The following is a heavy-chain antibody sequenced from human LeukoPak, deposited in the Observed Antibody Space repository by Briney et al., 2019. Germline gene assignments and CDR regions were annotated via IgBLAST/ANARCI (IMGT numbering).Heavy chain of an antibody. CDR2: IYYSGST. Sequence: PSETLSLTCTVSGGSISSSSYYWGWIRQPPGKGLEWIGSIYYSGSTYYNPSLKSRVTISVDTSKNEFSLKLSSVTAADTAVYYCARILPIELGIGDSYYFDYWGQGTLVTVSS. CDR1: GGSISSSSYY. D-gene: IGHD7-27*01. J-gene: IGHJ4*02. CDR3: ARILPIELGIGDSYYFDY. V-gene: IGHV4-39*07.